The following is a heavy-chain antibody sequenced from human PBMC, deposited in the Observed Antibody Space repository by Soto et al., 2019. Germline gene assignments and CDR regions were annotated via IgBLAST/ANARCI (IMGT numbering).Heavy chain of an antibody. CDR1: GGSFSGYY. D-gene: IGHD3-3*01. CDR3: ARAGPYYDFWSGYYLSPVFDY. V-gene: IGHV4-34*01. CDR2: INHSGST. J-gene: IGHJ4*02. Sequence: PSETLSLTCAVYGGSFSGYYWSWIRQPPGKGLEGIGEINHSGSTNYNPSLKSRVTISVDTSKNQFSLKLSSVTAADTAVYSCARAGPYYDFWSGYYLSPVFDYWGKGTLVTVSS.